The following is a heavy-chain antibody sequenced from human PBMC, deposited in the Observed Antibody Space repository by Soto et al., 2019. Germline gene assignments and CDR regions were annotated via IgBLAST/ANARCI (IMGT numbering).Heavy chain of an antibody. CDR1: VFTCSNYE. CDR2: ISSSGRFI. J-gene: IGHJ6*02. Sequence: SLRLSCSASVFTCSNYEFNWFRQSPGKGLQWVSYISSSGRFIYYADSVKGRFTISRDNAKNSLYLQMNSLRAEDTAVYYCAREEDSLGFCANGVCPLGMDVWGQGTTVTVSS. V-gene: IGHV3-48*03. D-gene: IGHD2-8*01. CDR3: AREEDSLGFCANGVCPLGMDV.